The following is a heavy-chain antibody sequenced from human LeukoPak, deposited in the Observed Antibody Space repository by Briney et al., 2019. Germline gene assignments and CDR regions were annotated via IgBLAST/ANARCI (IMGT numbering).Heavy chain of an antibody. CDR1: GLTFYDQA. V-gene: IGHV3-43*02. J-gene: IGHJ3*01. D-gene: IGHD3-10*01. Sequence: GGSLRLSCAASGLTFYDQAMHWVRQAPGTGLGWVSLSGNDGSTYYADSVRGRFTISRDISKNSLYLEMSSLRTEDTALYHCASQTKYYSDSAGSYWGAFDLWGQGTMVTVSS. CDR3: ASQTKYYSDSAGSYWGAFDL. CDR2: SGNDGST.